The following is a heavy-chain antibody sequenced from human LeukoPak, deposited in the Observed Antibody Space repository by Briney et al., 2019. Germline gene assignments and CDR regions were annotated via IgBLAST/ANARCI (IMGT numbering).Heavy chain of an antibody. D-gene: IGHD2-15*01. CDR1: GYTFTGYY. V-gene: IGHV1-2*04. CDR3: AISDIPPREYYGMDV. J-gene: IGHJ6*02. Sequence: ASVKVSCKASGYTFTGYYMHWVRQAPGQGLEWMGWINPNSGGTNYAQKFQGWVTMTRDTSISTAYMELSRLRSDDTAVYYCAISDIPPREYYGMDVWGQGTTVTVSS. CDR2: INPNSGGT.